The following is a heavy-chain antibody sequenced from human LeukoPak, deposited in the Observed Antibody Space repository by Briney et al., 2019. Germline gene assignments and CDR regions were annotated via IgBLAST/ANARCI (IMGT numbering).Heavy chain of an antibody. CDR2: ISWDGADT. D-gene: IGHD2-21*01. CDR3: AKTVAGWFYD. CDR1: GFIFDDYA. J-gene: IGHJ5*02. Sequence: GGSLRLSCAASGFIFDDYAMHWVRQAPGKGLEWVSLISWDGADTDYADSVKGRFTISRDNSKNSLHLQMNSLRPEDTALYHCAKTVAGWFYDWGQGTLVTVSS. V-gene: IGHV3-43D*03.